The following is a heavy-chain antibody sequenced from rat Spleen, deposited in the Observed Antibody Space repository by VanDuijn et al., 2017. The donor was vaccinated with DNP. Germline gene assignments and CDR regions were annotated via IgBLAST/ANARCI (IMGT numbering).Heavy chain of an antibody. CDR2: INKDSSTI. J-gene: IGHJ2*01. CDR3: ARRGTVMSFDY. CDR1: GFTFSDHN. Sequence: EVQLVESGGGLVQPGRSLIISCTASGFTFSDHNMAWVRQAPGKGLEWIGQINKDSSTINYVPSLKEKITISRDNVQNTLYLQMDSLRSEDTATYYCARRGTVMSFDYWGQGVMVTVSS. D-gene: IGHD1-12*01. V-gene: IGHV4-2*01.